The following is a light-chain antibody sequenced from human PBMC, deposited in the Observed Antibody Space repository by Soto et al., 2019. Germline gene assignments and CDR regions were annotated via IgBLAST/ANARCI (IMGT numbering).Light chain of an antibody. CDR1: QSISSW. CDR2: KAS. CDR3: QQYNSYSRT. J-gene: IGKJ1*01. V-gene: IGKV1-5*03. Sequence: DIQMTQSPSTLSASVGDRVTITCRASQSISSWLAWYQQKPGKAPNLLIYKASSLESGVPSRFSGSGSGTEFTLTISSLQPDDFATYYCQQYNSYSRTFGQRTKVEIK.